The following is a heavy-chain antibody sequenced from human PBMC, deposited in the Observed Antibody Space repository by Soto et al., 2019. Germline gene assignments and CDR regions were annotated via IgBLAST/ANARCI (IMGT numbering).Heavy chain of an antibody. CDR1: GGTFSSYT. D-gene: IGHD4-17*01. V-gene: IGHV1-58*02. CDR3: ARILYGDNVDY. J-gene: IGHJ4*02. CDR2: IVVGSGNT. Sequence: SVNVSCKASGGTFSSYTISWVRQARGQGLEWIGWIVVGSGNTNYAQKFQERVTITRDASTNTAYMELTSLRSEDTAVYYCARILYGDNVDYWGQGTLVTVSS.